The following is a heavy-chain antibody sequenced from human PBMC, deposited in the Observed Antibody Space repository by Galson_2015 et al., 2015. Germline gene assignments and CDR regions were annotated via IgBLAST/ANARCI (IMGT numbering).Heavy chain of an antibody. D-gene: IGHD2-2*01. CDR2: MYTGGNT. J-gene: IGHJ3*01. Sequence: SLRLSCAASGFTTSSTYMNWVRQTPEKGLEWVSIMYTGGNTYYADSVKGRFTISRDNSKYTLYLQMINLRAEDTAVYYCARDLSSTSWSDAFDLWGQGTVVTVSS. V-gene: IGHV3-53*01. CDR3: ARDLSSTSWSDAFDL. CDR1: GFTTSSTY.